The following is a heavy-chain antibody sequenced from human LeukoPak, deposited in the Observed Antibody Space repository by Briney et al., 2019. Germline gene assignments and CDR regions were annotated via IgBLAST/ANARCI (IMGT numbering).Heavy chain of an antibody. Sequence: GGSLRLSCAASGFTFSNAWMSWVRQAPGKGLEWVAVISYHGSNENYADSVKGRFTISRDNSKNTLYLQMNSLRAEDTAVYYCARDDRISGSFDYWGQGTLVTVSS. V-gene: IGHV3-30*03. CDR1: GFTFSNAW. CDR3: ARDDRISGSFDY. D-gene: IGHD1-26*01. J-gene: IGHJ4*02. CDR2: ISYHGSNE.